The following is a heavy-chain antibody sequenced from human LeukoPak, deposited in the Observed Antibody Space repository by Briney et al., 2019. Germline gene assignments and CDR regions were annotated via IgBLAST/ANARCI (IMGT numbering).Heavy chain of an antibody. V-gene: IGHV4-39*07. CDR1: GGSITSNSYY. J-gene: IGHJ4*02. Sequence: PSETLSLTCIVSGGSITSNSYYWGWIRQPPGKGLEWIGSIYYSGSTYYNPPLKSRVTISVDTSKNQFSLKLRSVTAADTAVYYCARGWSGWYELYYFDYWGQGTLVTVSS. CDR3: ARGWSGWYELYYFDY. CDR2: IYYSGST. D-gene: IGHD6-19*01.